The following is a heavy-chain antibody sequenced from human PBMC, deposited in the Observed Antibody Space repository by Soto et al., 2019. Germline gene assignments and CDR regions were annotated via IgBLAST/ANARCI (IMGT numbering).Heavy chain of an antibody. D-gene: IGHD3-22*01. V-gene: IGHV3-30*18. CDR3: AKAHRTMTHFDY. CDR1: GFTFSSYG. CDR2: ISYDGSNK. J-gene: IGHJ4*02. Sequence: PGGSLRLSCAASGFTFSSYGMHWVRQAPGKGLEWVAVISYDGSNKYYADSVKGRFTISRDNSKNTLYLQMNSLRAEDTAVYYCAKAHRTMTHFDYWGQGTLVTVSS.